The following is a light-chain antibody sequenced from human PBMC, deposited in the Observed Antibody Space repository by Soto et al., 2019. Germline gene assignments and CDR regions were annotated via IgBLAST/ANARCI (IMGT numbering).Light chain of an antibody. CDR1: SSDVGSYNI. J-gene: IGLJ2*01. CDR2: EVS. CDR3: CSYAGSSTHVV. Sequence: QSVLTQPASVAGSPGQSITISCTGTSSDVGSYNIVSWYQQHPGQAPKLMIYEVSKRPSGVSNRFSGSKSGNTASLTISGLQAEDEADYYCCSYAGSSTHVVFGGGTKLTVL. V-gene: IGLV2-23*02.